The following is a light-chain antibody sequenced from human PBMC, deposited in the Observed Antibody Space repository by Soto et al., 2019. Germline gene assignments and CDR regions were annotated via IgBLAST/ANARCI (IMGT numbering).Light chain of an antibody. CDR3: GSYAGSYSYV. CDR2: DVS. J-gene: IGLJ1*01. Sequence: QSALTQPRSVSGSPGQSVTISCTGTSSDVGGYNYVSWYQQHPGKAPKLMIYDVSKRPSVVPDRFSGSKSGNPSSLTISGLQADDESAYYCGSYAGSYSYVFGTGTKLTVL. V-gene: IGLV2-11*01. CDR1: SSDVGGYNY.